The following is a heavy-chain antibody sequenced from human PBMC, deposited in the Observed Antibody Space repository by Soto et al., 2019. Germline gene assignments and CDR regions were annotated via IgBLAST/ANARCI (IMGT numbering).Heavy chain of an antibody. CDR2: INPNSGGT. D-gene: IGHD3-10*01. Sequence: ASVKVSCKASGYTFTGYYMHWVRQAPGQGLEWLGWINPNSGGTNYAQQFQGRVTMTRDTSISTAYMELSRLRSDDTAVYFCARHHVNIVWGVIINPHMIDSSGHGTLVTVSS. J-gene: IGHJ5*01. CDR1: GYTFTGYY. V-gene: IGHV1-2*02. CDR3: ARHHVNIVWGVIINPHMIDS.